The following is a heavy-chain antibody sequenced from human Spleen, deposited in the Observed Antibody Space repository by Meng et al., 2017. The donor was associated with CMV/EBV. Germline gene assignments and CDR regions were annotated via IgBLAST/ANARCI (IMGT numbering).Heavy chain of an antibody. CDR2: ISYDGSNK. D-gene: IGHD5/OR15-5a*01. CDR3: ARESIVSYDY. Sequence: QVQLVEVGGGVVQPGRSLRLSCAASGFTFSSYAMHWVRQAPGKGLEWVAVISYDGSNKYYADSVKGRFTISRDNSKNTLYLQMNSLRAEDTAVYYCARESIVSYDYWGQGTLVTVSS. V-gene: IGHV3-30-3*01. CDR1: GFTFSSYA. J-gene: IGHJ4*02.